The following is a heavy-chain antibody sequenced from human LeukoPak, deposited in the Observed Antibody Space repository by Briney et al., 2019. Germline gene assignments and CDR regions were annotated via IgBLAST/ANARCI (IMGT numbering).Heavy chain of an antibody. J-gene: IGHJ6*03. V-gene: IGHV4-59*01. Sequence: PSETLSLTCTVSDGSISSYYWSWIRQPPWKGLEWIGYVYYSGSTKYNPSLKSRVTISVDTSKNQFSLKLSSVTAADTAVYYCARVRPGSNPYYYFYYLDVWGKGTTVTVSS. CDR3: ARVRPGSNPYYYFYYLDV. CDR2: VYYSGST. D-gene: IGHD6-13*01. CDR1: DGSISSYY.